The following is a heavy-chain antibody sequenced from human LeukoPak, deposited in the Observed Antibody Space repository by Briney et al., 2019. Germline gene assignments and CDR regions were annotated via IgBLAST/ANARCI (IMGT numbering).Heavy chain of an antibody. J-gene: IGHJ5*02. CDR3: ARGRITGGVSRPGKKLYNWFDP. CDR1: GGSFSGYY. Sequence: PSETLSLTCAVYGGSFSGYYWSWIRQPPGEGLEWIGEINHSGSTNYNPSLKSRVTISVDTSKNQFSLKLSSVTAADTAVYYCARGRITGGVSRPGKKLYNWFDPWGQGTLVTVSS. D-gene: IGHD2-8*02. CDR2: INHSGST. V-gene: IGHV4-34*01.